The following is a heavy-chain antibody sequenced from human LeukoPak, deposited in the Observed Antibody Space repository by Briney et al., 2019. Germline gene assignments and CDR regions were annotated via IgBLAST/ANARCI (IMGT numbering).Heavy chain of an antibody. J-gene: IGHJ4*02. V-gene: IGHV3-23*01. CDR3: AKVSESNYDILTGYYTPYYFDY. CDR1: GFTFSISA. D-gene: IGHD3-9*01. CDR2: ISDSGGST. Sequence: GGSLRLSCAASGFTFSISAMSWVRQAPGKGLEWVSGISDSGGSTFYADSVKGRFTISRDSSKNILYLQMNSLRADDTAVYYCAKVSESNYDILTGYYTPYYFDYWGQGTLVTVSS.